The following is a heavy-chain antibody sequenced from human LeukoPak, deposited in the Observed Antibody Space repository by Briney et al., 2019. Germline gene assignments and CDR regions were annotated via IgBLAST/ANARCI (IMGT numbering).Heavy chain of an antibody. CDR1: GFTFSSYS. J-gene: IGHJ4*02. V-gene: IGHV3-21*01. CDR3: ARGLWFGELGFDY. D-gene: IGHD3-10*01. Sequence: GGSLRLSCAASGFTFSSYSMNWVRQAPGKGLEWVSSISSSSSYIYYADSVKGRFTISRDNAKNSLYLQMNSLRAEDTAVYYCARGLWFGELGFDYWGQGTLVTVS. CDR2: ISSSSSYI.